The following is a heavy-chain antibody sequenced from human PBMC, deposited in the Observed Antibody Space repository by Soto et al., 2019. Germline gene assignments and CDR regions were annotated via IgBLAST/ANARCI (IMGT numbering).Heavy chain of an antibody. Sequence: LSCAASGFPFTSYGMHWVREGPDKGLEWVAIISYDGSDKYXADSVKGRFTISRDNSKNTLYLQMNSLRPEDTALYYCVGGQYYFDYRGQGTLVIVSS. D-gene: IGHD3-10*01. J-gene: IGHJ4*02. CDR2: ISYDGSDK. V-gene: IGHV3-30*03. CDR1: GFPFTSYG. CDR3: VGGQYYFDY.